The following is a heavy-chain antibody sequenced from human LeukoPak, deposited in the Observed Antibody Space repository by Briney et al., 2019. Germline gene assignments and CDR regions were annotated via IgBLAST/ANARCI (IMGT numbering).Heavy chain of an antibody. J-gene: IGHJ4*02. CDR3: ARGGDGYNLGWFDY. CDR2: IIPIFGTA. V-gene: IGHV1-69*05. CDR1: GGTFSSYA. D-gene: IGHD5-24*01. Sequence: SVKVSCKASGGTFSSYAISWVRQAPGQGLEWMGRIIPIFGTANYAQKFQGRVTITTDESPSTAYMELSSLRSEDTAVYYCARGGDGYNLGWFDYLGQGTLVTVSS.